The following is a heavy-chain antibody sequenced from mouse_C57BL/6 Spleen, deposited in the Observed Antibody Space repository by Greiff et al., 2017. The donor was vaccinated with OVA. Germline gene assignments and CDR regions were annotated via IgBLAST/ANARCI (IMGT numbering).Heavy chain of an antibody. CDR2: IHPNSGST. D-gene: IGHD1-1*01. CDR3: ARDHNYYGSSYDY. V-gene: IGHV1-64*01. Sequence: QVQLQQSGAELVKPGASVKLSCKASGYTFTSYWMHWVKQRPGQGLEWIGMIHPNSGSTNYNEKFKSKATLTVDKSSSTAYMQLSSLTSEDSAVYYCARDHNYYGSSYDYWGQGTTLTVSS. J-gene: IGHJ2*01. CDR1: GYTFTSYW.